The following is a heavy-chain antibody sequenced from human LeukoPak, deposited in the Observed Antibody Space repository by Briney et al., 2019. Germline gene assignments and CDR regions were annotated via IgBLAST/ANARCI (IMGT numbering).Heavy chain of an antibody. J-gene: IGHJ4*02. D-gene: IGHD6-13*01. CDR1: GFTFSSYA. CDR3: AKDHRASGASSSYEY. CDR2: ISSSGGST. Sequence: GGSLRLSCAASGFTFSSYAMTWVRQAPGKGLEWVSAISSSGGSTYYSDSVKGRFTISRDNSKNTLYLQMNSLRAEDTAIYFCAKDHRASGASSSYEYWGQGTLVTVSS. V-gene: IGHV3-23*01.